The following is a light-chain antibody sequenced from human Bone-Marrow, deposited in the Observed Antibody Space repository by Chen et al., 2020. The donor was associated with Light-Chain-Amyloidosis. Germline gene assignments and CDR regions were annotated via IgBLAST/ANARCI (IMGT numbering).Light chain of an antibody. Sequence: SYELTQPPSVSVSPGQTARITCSGDDLPTKYAYWYQQKPGQAPVLVIHRDTERPSGISELFSGSSSGTTATLTISGVQAEDAADYHCQSADSSGTYEVIFGGGTKLTVL. CDR3: QSADSSGTYEVI. CDR1: DLPTKY. V-gene: IGLV3-25*03. CDR2: RDT. J-gene: IGLJ2*01.